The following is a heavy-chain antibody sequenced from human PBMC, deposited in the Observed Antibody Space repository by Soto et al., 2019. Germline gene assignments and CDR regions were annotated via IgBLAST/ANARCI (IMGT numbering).Heavy chain of an antibody. CDR2: IIPIFGTA. V-gene: IGHV1-69*06. J-gene: IGHJ6*02. Sequence: QVQLVQSGAEVKKPGSSVKVSCKASGGTFSSYAISWVRQAPGQGLEWMGGIIPIFGTANYAQKFQGRVTITADKSTSTAYMELSSLRFEDTAVYYCARDCGGSCSLYYYYGMDVWGQGTTVTVSS. D-gene: IGHD2-15*01. CDR1: GGTFSSYA. CDR3: ARDCGGSCSLYYYYGMDV.